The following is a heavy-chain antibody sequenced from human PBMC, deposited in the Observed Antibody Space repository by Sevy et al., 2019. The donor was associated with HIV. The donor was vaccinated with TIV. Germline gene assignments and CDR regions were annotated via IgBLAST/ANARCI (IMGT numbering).Heavy chain of an antibody. V-gene: IGHV4-59*13. Sequence: SESLSLTCTVSGGSISSYYWSCIRQPPGKGLEWIGYIYYSGSTNYNPSLKSRVTISVDTSKNQFSLKLSSVTAADTALYYCARDGYSSCAHYYYGMDVWGQGTLVTVSS. J-gene: IGHJ6*02. CDR1: GGSISSYY. CDR2: IYYSGST. D-gene: IGHD6-13*01. CDR3: ARDGYSSCAHYYYGMDV.